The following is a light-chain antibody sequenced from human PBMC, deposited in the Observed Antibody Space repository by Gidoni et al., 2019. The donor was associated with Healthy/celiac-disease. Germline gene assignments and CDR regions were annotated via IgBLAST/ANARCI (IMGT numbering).Light chain of an antibody. CDR3: QQYDNGPHS. V-gene: IGKV1-33*01. CDR2: DAA. Sequence: DIQLTQSPSSLSASVGDRVTITCHASQDIRNYLNWYQQKPGKAPKLLIYDAANLETGVPSRVSGSGSGTDFTFTINILQPEDIATYYWQQYDNGPHSFGQGTKLESK. CDR1: QDIRNY. J-gene: IGKJ2*03.